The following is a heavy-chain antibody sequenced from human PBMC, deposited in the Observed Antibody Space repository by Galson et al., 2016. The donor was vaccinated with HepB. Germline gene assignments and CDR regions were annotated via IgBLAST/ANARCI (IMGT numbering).Heavy chain of an antibody. Sequence: QSGAEVKGPGESLQISCTGSADTFNNHWIGWVRHMPGKGLQWLGMIYPRYSDSRYSPSFRGQVTISADKSVSTAYLQWTSLRASDTAIYFCARLFGLRGIGHYDFWSGTYGVDVWGQGTTVTVSS. CDR3: ARLFGLRGIGHYDFWSGTYGVDV. CDR2: IYPRYSDS. CDR1: ADTFNNHW. J-gene: IGHJ6*02. D-gene: IGHD3-3*01. V-gene: IGHV5-51*01.